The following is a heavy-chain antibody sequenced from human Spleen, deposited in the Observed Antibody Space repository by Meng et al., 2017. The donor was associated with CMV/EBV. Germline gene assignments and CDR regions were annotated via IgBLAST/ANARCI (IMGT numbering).Heavy chain of an antibody. J-gene: IGHJ5*02. CDR3: ARVADSSGYYVTFDP. Sequence: LSLTCAASGFTFSRYWMSWVRQAPGKGLEWVANIKQDGSEKYYVDSVKGRFTIYRDNAKNSLYLQMNSLGAEDTAVYYCARVADSSGYYVTFDPCGQGTLVTVSS. CDR2: IKQDGSEK. CDR1: GFTFSRYW. D-gene: IGHD3-22*01. V-gene: IGHV3-7*01.